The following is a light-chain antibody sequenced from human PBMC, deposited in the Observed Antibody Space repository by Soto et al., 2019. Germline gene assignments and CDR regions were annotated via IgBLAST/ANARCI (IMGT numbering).Light chain of an antibody. CDR3: QHYNSYSEA. Sequence: IQMTQSPSTLSASVGDRVTISCRASQSISSRVAWYQQKPGKAPNLLIYKASTVESGVPSRFSGSGSGTEFTLTISSLQPDDFATYYCQHYNSYSEAFGQGTKVDIK. CDR1: QSISSR. V-gene: IGKV1-5*03. J-gene: IGKJ1*01. CDR2: KAS.